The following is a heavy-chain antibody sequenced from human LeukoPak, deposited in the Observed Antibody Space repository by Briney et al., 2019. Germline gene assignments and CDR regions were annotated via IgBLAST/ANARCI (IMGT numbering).Heavy chain of an antibody. V-gene: IGHV4-61*02. D-gene: IGHD3-10*01. J-gene: IGHJ4*02. CDR1: GGSISSGSYH. CDR3: ARVSSSGVWDY. CDR2: IYTSGSI. Sequence: SETLSLTCTVSGGSISSGSYHWSWIRQPAGKGLEWIGRIYTSGSINYNPSLKSRVTISLDTSKNQFSLKLSSVTAADTAVYYCARVSSSGVWDYWGQGTLVTVSS.